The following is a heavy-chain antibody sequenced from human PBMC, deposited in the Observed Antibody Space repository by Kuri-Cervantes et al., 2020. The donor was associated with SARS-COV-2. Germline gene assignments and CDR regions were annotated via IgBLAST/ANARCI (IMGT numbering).Heavy chain of an antibody. V-gene: IGHV4-34*09. CDR3: ARDFNYWYFDL. Sequence: SQTLSLTCAFYGESFSGYYWNWIRQSPGKGLEWIGEVNHRGSTNYNPSLKSRVTISVDTSSKQFSLHLGSVTAADTAVYYCARDFNYWYFDLWGRGTLVTVSS. J-gene: IGHJ2*01. CDR2: VNHRGST. CDR1: GESFSGYY.